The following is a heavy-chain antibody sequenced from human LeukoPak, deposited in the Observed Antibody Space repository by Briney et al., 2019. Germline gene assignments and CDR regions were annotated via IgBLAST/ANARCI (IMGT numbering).Heavy chain of an antibody. V-gene: IGHV1-18*01. Sequence: ASVKVSCKASGYTFNNYGISWVRQAPGQGLEWMAWISAYNGNTNYALKLRGRVTITTDTSTSTAYMELRGLRSDDTAVYYCARDEKRYCSGGSCPAYFDYWGQGTLVTVSS. CDR3: ARDEKRYCSGGSCPAYFDY. CDR2: ISAYNGNT. D-gene: IGHD2-15*01. CDR1: GYTFNNYG. J-gene: IGHJ4*02.